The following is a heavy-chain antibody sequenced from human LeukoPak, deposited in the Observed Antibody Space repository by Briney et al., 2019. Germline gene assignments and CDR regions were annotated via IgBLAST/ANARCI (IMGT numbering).Heavy chain of an antibody. CDR3: ARDIYYGSGTYYTF. CDR2: ISAYNGNT. CDR1: GYIFSTYG. V-gene: IGHV1-18*01. Sequence: GASVKVSCKASGYIFSTYGISWVRQAPGQGLEWMGWISAYNGNTNYAQRLQGRVTMTTDTSTSTAYLGLRSLTSDDTAVYYCARDIYYGSGTYYTFWGQGTLVTVSS. J-gene: IGHJ1*01. D-gene: IGHD3-10*01.